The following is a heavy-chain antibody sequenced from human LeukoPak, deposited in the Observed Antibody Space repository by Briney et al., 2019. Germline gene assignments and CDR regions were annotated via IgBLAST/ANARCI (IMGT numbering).Heavy chain of an antibody. CDR1: GYTVTSYA. CDR3: ARGAVAGAGYFDY. Sequence: ASVKLSCKASGYTVTSYAMHWVRQAPGQRLEWMGWINAGNGNTKYSQKFQGRVTITRDTSANTAYMELSSLRSEDTAAYYCARGAVAGAGYFDYWGQGTLVTVSS. D-gene: IGHD6-19*01. V-gene: IGHV1-3*01. CDR2: INAGNGNT. J-gene: IGHJ4*02.